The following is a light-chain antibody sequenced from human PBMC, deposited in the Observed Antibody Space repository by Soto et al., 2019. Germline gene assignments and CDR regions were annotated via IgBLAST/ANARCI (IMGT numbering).Light chain of an antibody. J-gene: IGKJ1*01. CDR1: QSVSTN. CDR3: QQYGSSWT. CDR2: GAS. Sequence: EIVMTQSPATLSVSPGERATLSCRASQSVSTNLAWYQQKPGQAPRLLIYGASSRATGIPDRFSGGGSGTDFTLTISRLEPEDFAIYYCQQYGSSWTFGQGTKVDIK. V-gene: IGKV3-20*01.